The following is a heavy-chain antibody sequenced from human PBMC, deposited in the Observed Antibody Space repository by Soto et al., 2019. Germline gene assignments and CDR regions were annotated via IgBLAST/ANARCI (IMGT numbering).Heavy chain of an antibody. CDR2: INPNSGGT. Sequence: ASVKVSCKASGYTFTGYYMHWVRQAPGQGLEWMGWINPNSGGTNYAQKFQGWVTMTRDTSISTAYMELSRLRSDDTAVYYCARVELGSWYAFDIWGQGTMVTVSS. CDR1: GYTFTGYY. J-gene: IGHJ3*02. D-gene: IGHD6-13*01. CDR3: ARVELGSWYAFDI. V-gene: IGHV1-2*04.